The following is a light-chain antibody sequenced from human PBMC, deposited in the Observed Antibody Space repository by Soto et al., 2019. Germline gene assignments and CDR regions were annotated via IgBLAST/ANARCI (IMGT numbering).Light chain of an antibody. Sequence: DIQMTQSPSTLSASVGDRVTIACRASQSISEFLAWYQRKPGKAPELLIYDASNLETGVPSGFSGSGSGTEFTLTITSLQPDDFASYYCQQYSGYPLTFGGGTRVEIK. CDR2: DAS. J-gene: IGKJ4*01. CDR3: QQYSGYPLT. CDR1: QSISEF. V-gene: IGKV1-5*01.